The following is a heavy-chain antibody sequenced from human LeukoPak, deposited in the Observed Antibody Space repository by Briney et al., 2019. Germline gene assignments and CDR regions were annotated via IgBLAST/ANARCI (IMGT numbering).Heavy chain of an antibody. CDR3: ARDVGGGNSGGFDF. V-gene: IGHV3-33*01. CDR2: IWYDGSNK. CDR1: GFTFNSYD. J-gene: IGHJ4*02. Sequence: PGRSLRLSCAASGFTFNSYDMHWIRQAPGKGLEWVALIWYDGSNKYYADSVKGRFTISRDNSKNTLNLQMNSLRDEDTAVYYCARDVGGGNSGGFDFWGQGTLVIVSS. D-gene: IGHD4-23*01.